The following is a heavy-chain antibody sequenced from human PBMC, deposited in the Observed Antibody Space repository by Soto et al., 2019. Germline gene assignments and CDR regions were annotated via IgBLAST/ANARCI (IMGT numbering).Heavy chain of an antibody. CDR1: GGSFGSHI. J-gene: IGHJ3*02. CDR3: AIDGDGTAARPRGVLDI. D-gene: IGHD6-6*01. Sequence: QVQLVQSGAEVKKPGSSVKVSCKANGGSFGSHIISWVRQAPGQGLEWLGGIILVFGTIHYAQEFQGRVTISADESPSAAYMEQISLSLEDSALYYCAIDGDGTAARPRGVLDIWGQGTMLTVSS. V-gene: IGHV1-69*19. CDR2: IILVFGTI.